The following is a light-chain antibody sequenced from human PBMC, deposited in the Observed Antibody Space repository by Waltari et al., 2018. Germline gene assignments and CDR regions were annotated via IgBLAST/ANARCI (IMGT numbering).Light chain of an antibody. V-gene: IGLV3-21*02. J-gene: IGLJ3*02. CDR1: KIGGNS. CDR2: DDT. CDR3: QVWHNNRDTPW. Sequence: YALTQPPSVSVAPGQTARMICGGAKIGGNSVHWYQQKPGQAPVLVVFDDTNRPSGIPDRISGSKSGTTATLTISRVETGDEAADFCQVWHNNRDTPWFGGGTKLTVL.